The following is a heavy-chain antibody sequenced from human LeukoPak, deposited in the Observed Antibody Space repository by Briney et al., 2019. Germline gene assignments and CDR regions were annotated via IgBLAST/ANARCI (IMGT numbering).Heavy chain of an antibody. J-gene: IGHJ6*03. CDR2: IKSKTDGGTT. D-gene: IGHD6-6*01. CDR3: TTGPIAARHYYYYMDV. CDR1: GFTFSNAW. Sequence: GGSLRLSCAASGFTFSNAWMSWVRQAPGKGLEWVGRIKSKTDGGTTDYAAPVKGRFTISRDDSKNTLYLQMNSLKTEDTAVYYCTTGPIAARHYYYYMDVWGKGTTVTVSS. V-gene: IGHV3-15*01.